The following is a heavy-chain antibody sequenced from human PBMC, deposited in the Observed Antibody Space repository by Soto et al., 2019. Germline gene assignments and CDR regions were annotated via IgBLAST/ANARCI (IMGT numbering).Heavy chain of an antibody. J-gene: IGHJ4*02. CDR2: IYTSGST. CDR3: ARGGGDSNFDY. Sequence: QVQLQQWGAGLLKPSETLSLTCAVYGGSFSGYYWSWIRQPPGKGLEWIGRIYTSGSTNYNPSLKSRVTLSVDTSKNQFSLKLTSVTAADTAVYYCARGGGDSNFDYWGQGTLVTVSS. CDR1: GGSFSGYY. D-gene: IGHD2-21*02. V-gene: IGHV4-59*10.